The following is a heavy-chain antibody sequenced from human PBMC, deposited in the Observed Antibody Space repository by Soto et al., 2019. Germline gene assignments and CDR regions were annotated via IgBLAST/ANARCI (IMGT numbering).Heavy chain of an antibody. CDR3: ARSCSSTSCSWFDP. V-gene: IGHV4-39*01. CDR1: GGSISSSSYY. J-gene: IGHJ5*02. CDR2: IYYSGST. D-gene: IGHD2-2*01. Sequence: QLQLQESGPGLVKPSETLSLTCTVSGGSISSSSYYWGWIRQPPGKGLEWIGSIYYSGSTYYNPSLKSRVTISVDTSKNQFSLKLSSVTAADTAVYYCARSCSSTSCSWFDPWGQGTLVTVSS.